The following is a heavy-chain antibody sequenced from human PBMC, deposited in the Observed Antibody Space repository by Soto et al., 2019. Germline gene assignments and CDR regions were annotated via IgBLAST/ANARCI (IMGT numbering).Heavy chain of an antibody. CDR3: ARGIYSGSYYYYYGMDV. J-gene: IGHJ6*02. V-gene: IGHV3-30-3*01. D-gene: IGHD1-26*01. Sequence: QVQLVESGGGVVQPGRSLRLSCAASGFTFSSYAMHWVRQAPGKGLEWVAVISYDGSNKYYADSVKGRFTISRDKTKNTLYLQMNSLRAEDTAVYYCARGIYSGSYYYYYGMDVWGQGTTVTVSS. CDR1: GFTFSSYA. CDR2: ISYDGSNK.